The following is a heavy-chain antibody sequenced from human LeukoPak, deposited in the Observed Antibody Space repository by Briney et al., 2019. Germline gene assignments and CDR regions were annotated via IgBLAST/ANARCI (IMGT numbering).Heavy chain of an antibody. J-gene: IGHJ4*02. V-gene: IGHV3-23*01. Sequence: PGGSLRLSCAASGFTFSIYAMSWVREAPGKGLEWVSAISGSGGSTYYADSVKGRFTISRDNSKNTLYLQMNSLRAEDTAVYYCAKKIPIQLWFDYWGQGTLVTVSS. CDR3: AKKIPIQLWFDY. D-gene: IGHD5-18*01. CDR2: ISGSGGST. CDR1: GFTFSIYA.